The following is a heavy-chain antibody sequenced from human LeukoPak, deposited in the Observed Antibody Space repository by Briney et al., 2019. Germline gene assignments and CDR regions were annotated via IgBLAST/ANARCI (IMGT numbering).Heavy chain of an antibody. V-gene: IGHV3-23*01. D-gene: IGHD2-2*01. CDR3: AKAEESCSSTSCYDYYYYYMDV. Sequence: GGSLRLSCAASGFTFSSYGMSWVRQAPGKGLEWVSAISGSGGSTYYADSVKGRFTISRDNSKNTLYLQMNSLRAEDTAVYYCAKAEESCSSTSCYDYYYYYMDVWGKGTTVTISS. CDR2: ISGSGGST. J-gene: IGHJ6*03. CDR1: GFTFSSYG.